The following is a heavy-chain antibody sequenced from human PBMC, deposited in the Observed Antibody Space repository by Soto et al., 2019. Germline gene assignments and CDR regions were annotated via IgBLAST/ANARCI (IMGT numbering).Heavy chain of an antibody. Sequence: GGSLRLSCAASGFTFSSYWMSWVRQAPGKGLEWVANIKQDGSEKYYVDSVKGRFTISRDNAKNSLYLQMNSLRAEDTAVYYCARLVGATTLAAFDIWGQGTMVTVSS. CDR2: IKQDGSEK. V-gene: IGHV3-7*01. CDR3: ARLVGATTLAAFDI. CDR1: GFTFSSYW. J-gene: IGHJ3*02. D-gene: IGHD1-26*01.